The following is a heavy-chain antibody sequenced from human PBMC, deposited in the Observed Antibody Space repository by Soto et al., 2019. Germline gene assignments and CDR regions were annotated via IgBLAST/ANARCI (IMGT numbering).Heavy chain of an antibody. CDR1: GGSISSSNW. D-gene: IGHD2-2*02. CDR3: ARVASCCYTALFDY. Sequence: ETLSLTCAVSGGSISSSNWWSWVRQPPGKGLEWIGEIYHSGSTNYNPSLKSRVTISVDTSKNQFSLKLSSVTAADTAVYYCARVASCCYTALFDYWGQGTLVTVSS. J-gene: IGHJ4*02. V-gene: IGHV4-4*02. CDR2: IYHSGST.